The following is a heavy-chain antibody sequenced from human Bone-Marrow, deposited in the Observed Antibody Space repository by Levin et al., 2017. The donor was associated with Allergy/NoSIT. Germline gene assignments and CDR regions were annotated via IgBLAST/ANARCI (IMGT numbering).Heavy chain of an antibody. D-gene: IGHD4-17*01. Sequence: GGSLRLSCAASGFTFDDYAMHWVRQAPGKGLEWVSGISWNSGSIGYADSVKGRFTISRDNAKNSLYLQMNSLRAEDTALYYCAKDIKGDGDPYYFDYWGQGTLVTVSS. V-gene: IGHV3-9*01. CDR3: AKDIKGDGDPYYFDY. J-gene: IGHJ4*02. CDR2: ISWNSGSI. CDR1: GFTFDDYA.